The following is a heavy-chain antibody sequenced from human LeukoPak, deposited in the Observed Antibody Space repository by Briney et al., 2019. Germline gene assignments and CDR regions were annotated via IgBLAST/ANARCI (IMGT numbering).Heavy chain of an antibody. Sequence: ASVKVSCKASGYTFTSYYMHWVRQAPGQGLEWLGIINPSGGSTSYAQKFQGRVTMTRDTSTSTVYMELSSLRSEDTAVYYCARVASSGPPDYWGQGTLVTVSS. CDR1: GYTFTSYY. CDR2: INPSGGST. CDR3: ARVASSGPPDY. D-gene: IGHD3-22*01. J-gene: IGHJ4*02. V-gene: IGHV1-46*01.